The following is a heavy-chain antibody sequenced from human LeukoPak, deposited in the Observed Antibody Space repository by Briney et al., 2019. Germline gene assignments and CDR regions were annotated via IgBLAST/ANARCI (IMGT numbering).Heavy chain of an antibody. CDR2: VSGSGGST. Sequence: GGSLRLSCAASGFTFSSYAMSWVRQAPGKGLEWVSAVSGSGGSTYYADSVKGRLTIFRDTSKNTLFLQMNSLRAEDTAVYYCARGGDYYYDSSGYYPEYWGQGTLVTVSS. CDR1: GFTFSSYA. J-gene: IGHJ4*02. CDR3: ARGGDYYYDSSGYYPEY. D-gene: IGHD3-22*01. V-gene: IGHV3-23*01.